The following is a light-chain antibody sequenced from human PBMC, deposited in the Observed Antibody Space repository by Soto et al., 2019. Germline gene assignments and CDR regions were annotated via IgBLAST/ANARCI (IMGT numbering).Light chain of an antibody. CDR3: QQFGSSIPHT. Sequence: EIVMTQSPGTLSLSPGERATISCRASQVIGSRYLAWYHQKSGQAPRLLIYGASSRAPGIPDRFSGGGSGTDFILIISRLEPDDFVVYYCQQFGSSIPHTFGQGTKLEI. CDR2: GAS. V-gene: IGKV3-20*01. J-gene: IGKJ2*01. CDR1: QVIGSRY.